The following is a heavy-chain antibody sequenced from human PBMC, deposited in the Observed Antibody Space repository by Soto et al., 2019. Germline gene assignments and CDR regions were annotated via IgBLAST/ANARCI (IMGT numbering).Heavy chain of an antibody. CDR1: GFTFRGDA. D-gene: IGHD1-20*01. CDR2: VSGSGEMT. V-gene: IGHV3-23*01. CDR3: ARSEMTYNWND. Sequence: EVQLLESGGDLVQPGGSLRLACVASGFTFRGDAMSWVRQAPGKGLEWVSYVSGSGEMTHYADSVKGRFTISRDNSKNLLDLHMESLRVDDTAVYYCARSEMTYNWNDWGQGTLVTVSS. J-gene: IGHJ4*02.